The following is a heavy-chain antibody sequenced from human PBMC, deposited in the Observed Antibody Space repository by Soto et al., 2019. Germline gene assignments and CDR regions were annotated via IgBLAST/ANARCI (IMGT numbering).Heavy chain of an antibody. D-gene: IGHD2-2*01. Sequence: GGPLRLSCAASGFTFSSYAMRWVRQAPGKGLEWVSALSGGGSSTYYADSVKGRSTISRDNAKNTLYLQMNSLRVDDTAVYYCARGPRGLYHHDYWGQGALVTVSS. CDR3: ARGPRGLYHHDY. J-gene: IGHJ4*02. CDR1: GFTFSSYA. CDR2: LSGGGSST. V-gene: IGHV3-23*01.